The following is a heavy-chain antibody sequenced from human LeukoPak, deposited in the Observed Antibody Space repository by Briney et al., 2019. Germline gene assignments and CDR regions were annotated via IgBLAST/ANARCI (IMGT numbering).Heavy chain of an antibody. J-gene: IGHJ4*02. D-gene: IGHD6-19*01. CDR3: ARLTKGEQWLAYYFDY. V-gene: IGHV4-59*08. Sequence: SETLSLTCNVSPGSITGYYFTWIRQPPEKGLEWLGFIYYSGTTNYSPSFKSRLTMSLDTSKNQFSLNLKSVTAADTAVYYCARLTKGEQWLAYYFDYWGQGALVTVSS. CDR1: PGSITGYY. CDR2: IYYSGTT.